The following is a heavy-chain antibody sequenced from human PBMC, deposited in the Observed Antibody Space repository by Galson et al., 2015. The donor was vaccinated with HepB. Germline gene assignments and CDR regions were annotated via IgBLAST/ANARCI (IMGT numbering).Heavy chain of an antibody. V-gene: IGHV3-15*07. J-gene: IGHJ6*03. Sequence: SLRLSCAASDFTVSNTWMNWVRQAPGKGLEWVGRIKSKTDGGATDYAAPVKGRFTISRDDSKNTLYLQMNSLKTEDTALYYCTTVSYCSTNTCLYYYYYMDVWGKGTTVTVSS. D-gene: IGHD2-2*01. CDR3: TTVSYCSTNTCLYYYYYMDV. CDR1: DFTVSNTW. CDR2: IKSKTDGGAT.